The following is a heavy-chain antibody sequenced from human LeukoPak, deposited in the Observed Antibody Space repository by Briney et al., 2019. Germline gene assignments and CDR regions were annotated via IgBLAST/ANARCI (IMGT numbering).Heavy chain of an antibody. CDR2: IKPDGSEK. J-gene: IGHJ4*02. CDR3: ARDASALY. D-gene: IGHD6-19*01. V-gene: IGHV3-7*01. Sequence: PGRSVRLSCAASGLIFSKYWMTWVRQAPGKGLEWVASIKPDGSEKYYLDSVKGRFTISRDNARDSLYLQMNSLRDDDTSVYFCARDASALYWGGGTLVTVSS. CDR1: GLIFSKYW.